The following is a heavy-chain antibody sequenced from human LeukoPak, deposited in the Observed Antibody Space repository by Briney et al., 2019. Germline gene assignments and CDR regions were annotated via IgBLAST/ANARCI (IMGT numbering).Heavy chain of an antibody. D-gene: IGHD6-19*01. CDR1: GFTFSDYA. CDR3: ARDSYSSGWYL. V-gene: IGHV3-23*01. J-gene: IGHJ5*02. CDR2: ISGRGSAGNT. Sequence: LGGSLRLSCAASGFTFSDYAMNWVRQAPGRGLEWVSAISGRGSAGNTYYADSVKGRFTISRDNSKNTLYLQMNSLRAEDTAVYYCARDSYSSGWYLWGQGTLVTVSS.